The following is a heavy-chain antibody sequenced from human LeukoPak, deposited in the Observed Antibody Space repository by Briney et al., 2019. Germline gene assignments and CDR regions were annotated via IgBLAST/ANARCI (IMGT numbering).Heavy chain of an antibody. V-gene: IGHV1-18*01. CDR3: ARDPRRDMGPTNWFDP. CDR1: GYTFITHG. CDR2: ISAYNGNT. Sequence: ASVKVSCKASGYTFITHGLTWVRQAPGQGLEWMGWISAYNGNTIYAQTLQDRLTMTTDTSTSTAYMELRSLRSDDTAVYYCARDPRRDMGPTNWFDPWGQGTLVTVSS. D-gene: IGHD2-21*02. J-gene: IGHJ5*02.